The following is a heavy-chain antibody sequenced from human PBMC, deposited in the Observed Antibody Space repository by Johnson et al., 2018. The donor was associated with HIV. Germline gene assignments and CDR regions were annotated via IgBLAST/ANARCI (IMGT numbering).Heavy chain of an antibody. J-gene: IGHJ3*02. CDR3: TRRSPYDAFDI. Sequence: QVQLVESGGGVVRPGRSLRLSCAASGFTFSNYPMHWVRQAPGKGLEWVAVISFDGSNKYYADSVKGRSTISRDNSKNTLYLQMNSLRAEDTAVYYCTRRSPYDAFDIWGQGTMVTVSS. CDR2: ISFDGSNK. V-gene: IGHV3-30*14. CDR1: GFTFSNYP.